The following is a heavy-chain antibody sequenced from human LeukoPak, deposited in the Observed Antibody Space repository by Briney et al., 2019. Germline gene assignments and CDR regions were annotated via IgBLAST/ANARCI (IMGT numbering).Heavy chain of an antibody. J-gene: IGHJ6*04. V-gene: IGHV3-48*03. Sequence: GGSLRLSCAASGFTFKSYGMSWVRQAPGKGLEWVSYISSSGSTIYYADSVKGRFTISRDNAKNSLYLQMNSLRAEDTAVYYCAELGITMIGGVWGKGTTVTISS. CDR2: ISSSGSTI. CDR1: GFTFKSYG. D-gene: IGHD3-10*02. CDR3: AELGITMIGGV.